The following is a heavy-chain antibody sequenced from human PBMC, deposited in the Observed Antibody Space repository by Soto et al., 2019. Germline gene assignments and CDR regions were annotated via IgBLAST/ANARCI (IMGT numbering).Heavy chain of an antibody. J-gene: IGHJ4*02. CDR1: GYTFTDYG. CDR2: ISAYNGNT. CDR3: ARDRSTHDY. V-gene: IGHV1-18*01. Sequence: QGQLVQTGVEVKKPGASVKVSCKASGYTFTDYGISWVRQAPGQGLEWMGWISAYNGNTNYAQNLQDRVTMTTDTSTSTAYMELTSLRSYDTAVYYCARDRSTHDYWGQVTLIAVSS. D-gene: IGHD1-1*01.